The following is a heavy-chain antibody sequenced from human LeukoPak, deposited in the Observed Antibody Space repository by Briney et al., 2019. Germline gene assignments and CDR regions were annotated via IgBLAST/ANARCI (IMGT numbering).Heavy chain of an antibody. Sequence: GGSLRLSCAASGFTFSSYAMHWVRQAPGKGLEWVAVISYDGSNKYYADSVKGRFTISRDNSKNTLYLQMNSLRAEDTAVYYCAKRMVDYDSSGYYYDWFDPWGQGTLVTVSS. V-gene: IGHV3-30-3*02. CDR3: AKRMVDYDSSGYYYDWFDP. CDR1: GFTFSSYA. D-gene: IGHD3-22*01. CDR2: ISYDGSNK. J-gene: IGHJ5*02.